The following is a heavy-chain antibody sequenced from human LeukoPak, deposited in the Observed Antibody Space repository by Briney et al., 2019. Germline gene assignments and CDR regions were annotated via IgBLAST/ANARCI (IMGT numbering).Heavy chain of an antibody. Sequence: PSETLSLTCTVSGGSISSSSYYWGWIRQPPGKGLEWIVSIYYSANTYYNPSLKSRVTISVDASKNQFSLKLSSVTAADTAVYYCARRSGRPRGGGDYWGQGTLVTVSS. J-gene: IGHJ4*02. CDR3: ARRSGRPRGGGDY. V-gene: IGHV4-39*01. CDR2: IYYSANT. CDR1: GGSISSSSYY. D-gene: IGHD1-26*01.